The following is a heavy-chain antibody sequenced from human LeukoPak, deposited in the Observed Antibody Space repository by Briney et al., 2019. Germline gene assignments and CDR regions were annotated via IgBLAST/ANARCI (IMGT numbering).Heavy chain of an antibody. CDR2: INHSGST. J-gene: IGHJ3*02. V-gene: IGHV4-34*01. CDR3: PNKRGRVFDI. CDR1: GGSFSGYY. Sequence: SETLSLTCAVYGGSFSGYYWSWIRQPPGKGLEWIGEINHSGSTNYNPSLKSRVTISVDTSKNQFSLKLSSVTAADTAVYYCPNKRGRVFDIWGQGTMVTVSS.